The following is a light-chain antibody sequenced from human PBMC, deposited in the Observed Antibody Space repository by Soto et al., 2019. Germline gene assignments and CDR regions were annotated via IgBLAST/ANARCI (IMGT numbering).Light chain of an antibody. CDR3: KQYNSYYT. V-gene: IGKV1-5*01. CDR2: DAS. Sequence: DIQMTQSPSTLSASVGDRVTITCRASQSISSWLAWYQQKPGKAPKLLIYDASSLESGVPSRFSGSGSGTEFTLTSSSLQPDDFATYYCKQYNSYYTFGQGTKLEIK. CDR1: QSISSW. J-gene: IGKJ2*01.